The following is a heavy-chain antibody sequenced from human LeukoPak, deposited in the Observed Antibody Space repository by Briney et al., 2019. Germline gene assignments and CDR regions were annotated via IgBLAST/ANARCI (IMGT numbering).Heavy chain of an antibody. V-gene: IGHV4-38-2*01. CDR2: IYHSGST. Sequence: KPSEALSLTCAVSGYSISSGYYWGWIRQPPGKGLEWIGSIYHSGSTYYNPSLKSRATISVDTSKNQFSLKLSSMTAADTAVYYCARHQVGHNSGRFYYWDQGTLVTVSS. CDR1: GYSISSGYY. D-gene: IGHD3-10*01. CDR3: ARHQVGHNSGRFYY. J-gene: IGHJ4*02.